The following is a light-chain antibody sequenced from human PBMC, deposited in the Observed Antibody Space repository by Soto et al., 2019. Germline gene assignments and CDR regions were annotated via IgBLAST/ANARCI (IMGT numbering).Light chain of an antibody. Sequence: QSALTQPRSVSGSPGQSVTISCTGPSSDVGGYNYVSWYQQHPGKAPKLMIYDVSKRPSGVPDRFSGSKSGNTASLTISGIQAEDEADYYCCSYAGSHSYVFGTGTKRTVL. CDR2: DVS. V-gene: IGLV2-11*01. CDR1: SSDVGGYNY. J-gene: IGLJ1*01. CDR3: CSYAGSHSYV.